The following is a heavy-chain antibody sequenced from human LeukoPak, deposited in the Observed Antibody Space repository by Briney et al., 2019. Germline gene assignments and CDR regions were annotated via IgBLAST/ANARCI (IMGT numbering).Heavy chain of an antibody. Sequence: SETLSLTCTVSGGSISSYYWSWIRQPAGKGLEWIGRIDISGNTNYKPSLKSRVTMSVDTSKNQFSLKLSSLTAADTAVYYCARLQQWLVWSEHYYFDYWGQGTLVTLSS. D-gene: IGHD6-19*01. V-gene: IGHV4-4*07. CDR3: ARLQQWLVWSEHYYFDY. CDR1: GGSISSYY. J-gene: IGHJ4*02. CDR2: IDISGNT.